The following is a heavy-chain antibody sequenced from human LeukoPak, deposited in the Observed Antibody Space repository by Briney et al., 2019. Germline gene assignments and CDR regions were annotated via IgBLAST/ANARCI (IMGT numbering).Heavy chain of an antibody. CDR3: ARGWDSSGWSYAFDI. J-gene: IGHJ3*02. CDR2: INHSGST. CDR1: GGSFSGYY. Sequence: SETLSLTCAVYGGSFSGYYWSWIRQPPGKGLEWIGEINHSGSTNYNPSLKSRVTISVDTSKNQFSLKLSSVTAADTAVHYCARGWDSSGWSYAFDIWGQGTMVTVSS. D-gene: IGHD6-19*01. V-gene: IGHV4-34*01.